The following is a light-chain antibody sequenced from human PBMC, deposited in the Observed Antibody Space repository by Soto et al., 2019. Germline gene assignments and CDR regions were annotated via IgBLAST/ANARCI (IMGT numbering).Light chain of an antibody. CDR3: HQRTFST. CDR1: QSVSTY. CDR2: DAS. J-gene: IGKJ3*01. V-gene: IGKV3-11*01. Sequence: EIVLSQSPAILSLSPGDRASLSCRTSQSVSTYLAWYQQKPGQAPRLLIYDASKRAAGVPARFSGSGSGTDFTLTISSLEPEDFAVYICHQRTFSTFGPGTTVDLK.